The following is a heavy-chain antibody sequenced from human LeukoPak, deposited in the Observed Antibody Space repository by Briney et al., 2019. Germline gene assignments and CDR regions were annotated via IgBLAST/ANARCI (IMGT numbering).Heavy chain of an antibody. Sequence: SETLSLTCTVSGGSISSGGYSWSWIRQPPGKGLEWIGYIYHSGSTYYNPSLKSRVTISVDRSKNQFSLKLSSVTAADTAVYYCARGYCSSTSCWFDPWGQGTLVTVSS. J-gene: IGHJ5*02. CDR2: IYHSGST. CDR3: ARGYCSSTSCWFDP. V-gene: IGHV4-30-2*01. D-gene: IGHD2-2*01. CDR1: GGSISSGGYS.